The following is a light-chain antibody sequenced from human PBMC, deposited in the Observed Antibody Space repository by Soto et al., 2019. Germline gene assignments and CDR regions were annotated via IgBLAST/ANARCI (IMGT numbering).Light chain of an antibody. V-gene: IGKV3-15*01. J-gene: IGKJ4*01. CDR2: DAS. CDR1: QSVSSN. CDR3: QQCSWHPFTVT. Sequence: EIVMTQSPATLSVSPGERATLSCRASQSVSSNLAWYQQKPGQAPRLLIYDASTRATGIPARFSGSGSGTEYTLTISNLQPEDSAVYYCQQCSWHPFTVTFGGGTKVEIK.